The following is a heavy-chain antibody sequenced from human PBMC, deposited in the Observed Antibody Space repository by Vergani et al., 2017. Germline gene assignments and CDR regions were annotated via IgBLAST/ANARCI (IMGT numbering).Heavy chain of an antibody. J-gene: IGHJ5*02. CDR3: ARDSERARAAGTRDWFDP. Sequence: EVQLVESGGGLVKPGGSLRLSCAASGFTFSSYSMNWVRQAPGKGLEWVSSIRSSSSYIYYADSVKGRFTISRDNAKNSLYLQMNSLRAEDTAVYYCARDSERARAAGTRDWFDPWGQGTLVTVSS. V-gene: IGHV3-21*01. CDR2: IRSSSSYI. CDR1: GFTFSSYS. D-gene: IGHD6-13*01.